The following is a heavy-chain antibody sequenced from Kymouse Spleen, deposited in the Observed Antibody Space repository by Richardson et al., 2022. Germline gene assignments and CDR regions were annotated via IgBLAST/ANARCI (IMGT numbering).Heavy chain of an antibody. CDR2: INHSGST. Sequence: QVQLQQWGAGLLKPSETLSLTCAVYGGSFSGYYWSWIRQPPGKGLEWIGEINHSGSTNYNPSLKSRVTISVDTSKNQFSLKLSSVTAADTAVYYCARGLAAAGSLFDYWGQGTLVTVSS. CDR3: ARGLAAAGSLFDY. CDR1: GGSFSGYY. D-gene: IGHD6-13*01. J-gene: IGHJ4*02. V-gene: IGHV4-34*01.